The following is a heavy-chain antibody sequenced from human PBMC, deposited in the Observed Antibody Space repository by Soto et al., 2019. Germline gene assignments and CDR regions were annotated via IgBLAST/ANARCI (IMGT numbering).Heavy chain of an antibody. CDR1: GFTFSSYG. CDR2: ISYDGSNK. J-gene: IGHJ6*02. V-gene: IGHV3-30*18. Sequence: GSLRLSCAASGFTFSSYGMHWVRQAPGKGLEWVAVISYDGSNKYYADSVKGRFTISRDNSKNTLYLQMNSLRAEDTAVYYCAKDSTLYSSGWYYYYYGMDVWGQGTTVTVS. CDR3: AKDSTLYSSGWYYYYYGMDV. D-gene: IGHD6-19*01.